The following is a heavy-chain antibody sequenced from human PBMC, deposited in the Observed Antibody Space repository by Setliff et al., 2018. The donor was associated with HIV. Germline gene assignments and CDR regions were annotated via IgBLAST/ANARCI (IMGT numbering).Heavy chain of an antibody. CDR3: TRGLGVRRLPLGF. D-gene: IGHD2-15*01. CDR1: GDSISSGSYY. J-gene: IGHJ4*02. CDR2: IHVLGNT. V-gene: IGHV4-61*09. Sequence: PSETLSLTCTVSGDSISSGSYYWTWIRQPAGKGLEWIGHIHVLGNTNYSPSLKSRVTISVDTSKNQFSLKLSSVTAADTAVYYCTRGLGVRRLPLGFWGQGILVTVSS.